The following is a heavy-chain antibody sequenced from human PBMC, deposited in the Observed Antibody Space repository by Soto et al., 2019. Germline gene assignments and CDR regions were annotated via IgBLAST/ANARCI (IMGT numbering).Heavy chain of an antibody. Sequence: GTLALTFAVYGGSFSGYYGSWIRQPPGKGLEWIGEINHSGSTNYNPSLKSRVTISVDTSKNQFSLKLSSVTAADTAVYYCFYGDYYYGMDVWGQGTTVTVSS. D-gene: IGHD4-17*01. CDR2: INHSGST. J-gene: IGHJ6*02. CDR1: GGSFSGYY. V-gene: IGHV4-34*01. CDR3: FYGDYYYGMDV.